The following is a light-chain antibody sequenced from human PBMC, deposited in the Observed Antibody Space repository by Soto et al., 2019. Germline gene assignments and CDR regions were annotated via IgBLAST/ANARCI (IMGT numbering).Light chain of an antibody. CDR1: QGIRSY. CDR3: QQLSSYPLT. CDR2: DAA. V-gene: IGKV1-9*01. Sequence: DIPLTQSPSFLSASVGDRVTITCRASQGIRSYLAWYQQKPGKAPKLLIYDAATLQGGVPSRFSGSGSGTEFTLTISCLQPEDFATYYCQQLSSYPLTFGGGTKVEIK. J-gene: IGKJ4*01.